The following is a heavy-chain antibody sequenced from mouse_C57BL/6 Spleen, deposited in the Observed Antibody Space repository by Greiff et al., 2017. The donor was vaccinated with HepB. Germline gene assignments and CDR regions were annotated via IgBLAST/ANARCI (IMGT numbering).Heavy chain of an antibody. Sequence: VQLQQPGAELVRPGSSVKLSCKASGYTFTSYWMDWVKQRPGQGLEWIGNIYPSDSETHYNQKFKDKATLTVDKSSSTAYMQLSSLTSEDSAVYYCARNDGYSLFDYWGQGTTLTVSS. CDR1: GYTFTSYW. V-gene: IGHV1-61*01. D-gene: IGHD2-3*01. J-gene: IGHJ2*01. CDR3: ARNDGYSLFDY. CDR2: IYPSDSET.